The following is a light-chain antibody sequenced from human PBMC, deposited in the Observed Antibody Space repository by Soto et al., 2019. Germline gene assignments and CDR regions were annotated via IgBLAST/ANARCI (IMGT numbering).Light chain of an antibody. CDR2: ATS. V-gene: IGKV3-20*01. CDR3: QHYNACPSP. Sequence: IVLTQSPGTLSLSPGERATVSCRASETIGRAYFAWYQHRPGRTPRLVLSATSNRAAGIPDRFGGSGSGADFTLTLSGVEPEDFATYYCQHYNACPSPFGQGTKVEIK. CDR1: ETIGRAY. J-gene: IGKJ1*01.